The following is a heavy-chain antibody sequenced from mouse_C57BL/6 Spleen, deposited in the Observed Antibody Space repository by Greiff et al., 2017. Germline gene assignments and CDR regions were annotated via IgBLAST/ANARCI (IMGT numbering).Heavy chain of an antibody. CDR1: GFNIKDYY. Sequence: EVQLQQSGAELVRPGASVKLSCTASGFNIKDYYMHWVKQRPEQGLEWIGRIDPEDGDTEYAPKFQGKATMTADTSSNTAYLQLSSLTSEDTAVYYCTTEYYGYGYPWFAYWGQGTLVTVSA. CDR3: TTEYYGYGYPWFAY. V-gene: IGHV14-1*01. J-gene: IGHJ3*01. D-gene: IGHD2-2*01. CDR2: IDPEDGDT.